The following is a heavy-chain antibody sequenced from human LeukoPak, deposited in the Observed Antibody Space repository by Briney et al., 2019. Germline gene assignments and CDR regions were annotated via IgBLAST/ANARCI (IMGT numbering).Heavy chain of an antibody. CDR2: MNPSGST. CDR3: ARGRQDVTMIVVGMTAVSYYLDV. J-gene: IGHJ6*03. V-gene: IGHV4-34*01. CDR1: GGSFSGYY. Sequence: SATLSLTCAASGGSFSGYYWTWIRQTPEKGLEWIGEMNPSGSTNYNPSLKSRVTISVDTAKNQYSLDLSTVTAADTAVYYCARGRQDVTMIVVGMTAVSYYLDVWGKGTTVTVS. D-gene: IGHD3-22*01.